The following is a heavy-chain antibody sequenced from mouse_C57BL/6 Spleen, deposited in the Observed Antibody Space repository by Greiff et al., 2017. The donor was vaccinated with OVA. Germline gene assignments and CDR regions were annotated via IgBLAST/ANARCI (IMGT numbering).Heavy chain of an antibody. V-gene: IGHV1-42*01. CDR2: INPSTGGT. CDR1: GYSFTGYY. J-gene: IGHJ2*01. Sequence: EVQLQQSGPELVKPGASVKISCKASGYSFTGYYMNWVKQSPEKSLEWIGEINPSTGGTTYNQKFKAKATLTVDKSSSKAYMQLKSLTSEDSAVYYCARRDGYYEGAYFDYWGQGTTLTVSS. D-gene: IGHD2-3*01. CDR3: ARRDGYYEGAYFDY.